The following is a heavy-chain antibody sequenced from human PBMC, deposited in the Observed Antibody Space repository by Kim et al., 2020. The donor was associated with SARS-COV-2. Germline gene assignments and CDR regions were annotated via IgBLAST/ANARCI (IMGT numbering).Heavy chain of an antibody. V-gene: IGHV3-73*01. CDR1: GFTFSGSA. D-gene: IGHD1-1*01. CDR3: TRGPGTTLAFWEAFD. CDR2: IRSEANSYAT. Sequence: GGSLRLSCAASGFTFSGSAIHWVRQASGRGLEWVGRIRSEANSYATVYAASVKCRFTISRDDSKNTAYLQLNSLKTEDTAGYYCTRGPGTTLAFWEAFD. J-gene: IGHJ3*02.